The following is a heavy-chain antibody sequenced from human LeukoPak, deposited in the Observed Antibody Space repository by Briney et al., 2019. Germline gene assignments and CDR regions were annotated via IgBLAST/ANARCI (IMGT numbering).Heavy chain of an antibody. CDR2: TYYSSRWYN. V-gene: IGHV6-1*01. D-gene: IGHD7-27*01. CDR1: GDSVSSNSAA. Sequence: SQTLSLTCAISGDSVSSNSAAWNWIRQSPSRGLEWLGRTYYSSRWYNDYSVSMKSRIIINPDTSNNQFSLQLNSVTPEDTAVYYCARSLWGARALDVWGQGTMVTVSS. J-gene: IGHJ3*01. CDR3: ARSLWGARALDV.